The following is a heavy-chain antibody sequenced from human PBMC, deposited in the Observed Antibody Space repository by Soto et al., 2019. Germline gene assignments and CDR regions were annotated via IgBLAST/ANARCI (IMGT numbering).Heavy chain of an antibody. D-gene: IGHD3-16*01. CDR2: IKQDGSEK. CDR3: AADYDPYTPLDFDY. V-gene: IGHV3-7*03. CDR1: GFTFSSYW. Sequence: PGGSLRLSCAASGFTFSSYWMSWVRQAPGKGLEWVANIKQDGSEKYYVDSVKGRFTISRDNAKNSLYLQMNSLRAEDTAVYYCAADYDPYTPLDFDYWGQGTLVTVSS. J-gene: IGHJ4*02.